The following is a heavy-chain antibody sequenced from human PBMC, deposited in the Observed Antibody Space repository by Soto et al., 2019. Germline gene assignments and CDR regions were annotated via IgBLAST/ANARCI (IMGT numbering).Heavy chain of an antibody. V-gene: IGHV4-61*01. Sequence: QVQLQESGPGLVKPSETLSLTCTVSGGSVSSGSYYWSWIRQPPGKGLEWIGYIYYSGSTNYNPSLKSRVTISVDTSKNQFSLKLSSVTAADTAVYYCARVNSAMVTIDYWGQGTLVTVSS. CDR1: GGSVSSGSYY. CDR2: IYYSGST. J-gene: IGHJ4*02. CDR3: ARVNSAMVTIDY. D-gene: IGHD5-18*01.